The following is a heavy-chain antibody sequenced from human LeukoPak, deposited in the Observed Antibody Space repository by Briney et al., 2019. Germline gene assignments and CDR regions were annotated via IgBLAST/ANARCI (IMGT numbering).Heavy chain of an antibody. D-gene: IGHD2-2*01. CDR3: ARERGNSGCSSTSCYYGYYYYYMDV. CDR2: INWNGGST. J-gene: IGHJ6*03. V-gene: IGHV3-20*04. CDR1: GFTFDDYG. Sequence: GGSLRLSCAASGFTFDDYGMSWVRQAPGKGLEWVSGINWNGGSTGYADSVKGRFTISRDNAKNSLYLQMNSLRAEDTALYYCARERGNSGCSSTSCYYGYYYYYMDVWGKGTTVTVSS.